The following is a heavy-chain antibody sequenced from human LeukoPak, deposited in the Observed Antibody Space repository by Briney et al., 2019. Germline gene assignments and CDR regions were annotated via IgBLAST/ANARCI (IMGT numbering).Heavy chain of an antibody. CDR1: GGSISSGSYY. CDR3: ARVAYYDSSGYFRGDSFDI. V-gene: IGHV4-61*02. Sequence: PSETLSLTCTVSGGSISSGSYYWSWIRQPAGKGVEWIGRIYTSGSTNYNPSLKSRVTISVDTSKNQFSLKLSSVTAADTAVYYCARVAYYDSSGYFRGDSFDIWGQGTMVTVSS. D-gene: IGHD3-22*01. CDR2: IYTSGST. J-gene: IGHJ3*02.